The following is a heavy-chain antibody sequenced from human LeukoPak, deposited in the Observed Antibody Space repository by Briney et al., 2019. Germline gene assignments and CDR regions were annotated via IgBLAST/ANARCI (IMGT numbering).Heavy chain of an antibody. J-gene: IGHJ6*03. CDR3: ARAARYCSSTSCSLNYYYYMDV. V-gene: IGHV1-46*01. CDR2: INPSGGST. Sequence: ASVKVSCKASGYTFTSYYMHWVRQAPGQGLEWMGIINPSGGSTSYAQKFQGRVTMTRDMSTSTVYMELSSLRSEDRAVYYCARAARYCSSTSCSLNYYYYMDVWGKGTTVTVSS. D-gene: IGHD2-2*01. CDR1: GYTFTSYY.